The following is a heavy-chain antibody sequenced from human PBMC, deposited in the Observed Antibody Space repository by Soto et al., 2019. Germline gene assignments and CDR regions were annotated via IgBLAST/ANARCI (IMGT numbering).Heavy chain of an antibody. D-gene: IGHD3-10*01. CDR1: GFTFSSYS. J-gene: IGHJ5*02. CDR2: ISSSSSYI. CDR3: AREVLWFGELQDDNWFDP. Sequence: EVQLVESGGGLVKPGGSLRLSCAASGFTFSSYSMNWVRQAPGKGLEWVSSISSSSSYIYYADSVKGRFTISRDNGKNSLYLQMNSLRAEDTAVYYCAREVLWFGELQDDNWFDPWGQGTLVTVSS. V-gene: IGHV3-21*01.